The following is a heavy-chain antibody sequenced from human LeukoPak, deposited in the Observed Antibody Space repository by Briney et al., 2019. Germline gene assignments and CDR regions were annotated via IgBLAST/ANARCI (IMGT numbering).Heavy chain of an antibody. J-gene: IGHJ4*02. CDR2: ISGSGGST. CDR3: ARPGRYSYDTFDY. V-gene: IGHV3-23*01. CDR1: GFTFSSYA. D-gene: IGHD5-18*01. Sequence: GGSLRLSCAASGFTFSSYAMSWVRQAPVKGLEWVSAISGSGGSTYYADSVKGRFTISRDNSKNTLYLQMNSLRAEDTAVYYCARPGRYSYDTFDYWGQGTLVTVSS.